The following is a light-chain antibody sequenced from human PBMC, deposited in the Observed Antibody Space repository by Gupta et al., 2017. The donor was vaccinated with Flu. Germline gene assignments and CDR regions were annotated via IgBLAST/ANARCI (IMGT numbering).Light chain of an antibody. CDR3: QQYYNSPFT. J-gene: IGKJ4*01. CDR2: SAS. CDR1: QIICYY. Sequence: PSSLSASPGDRVTLTCRASQIICYYLAWYQQKPGQAPRLLMSSASTRASGIPYRFSGSGSGTEFTLTISSLQSEDFATYYCQQYYNSPFTFGEGTKVEIK. V-gene: IGKV3-15*01.